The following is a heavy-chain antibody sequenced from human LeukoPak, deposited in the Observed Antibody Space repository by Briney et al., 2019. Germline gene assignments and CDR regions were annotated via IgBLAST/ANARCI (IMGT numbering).Heavy chain of an antibody. J-gene: IGHJ4*02. CDR2: IWYDEITK. V-gene: IGHV3-30*02. CDR3: AKDSSDYYFDY. Sequence: GGSLRLSCVASGFTFRSYGIHWVRQAPSKGLEWLAFIWYDEITKNYADSVKGRFTISRDNSKNTLYVQLNSLRPDDTAVYYCAKDSSDYYFDYWGQGTLVTVSS. D-gene: IGHD3-22*01. CDR1: GFTFRSYG.